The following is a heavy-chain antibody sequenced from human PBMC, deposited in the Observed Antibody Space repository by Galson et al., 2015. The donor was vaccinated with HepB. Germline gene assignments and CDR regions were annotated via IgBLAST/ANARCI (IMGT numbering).Heavy chain of an antibody. CDR1: GFTFSSYA. J-gene: IGHJ4*02. D-gene: IGHD6-19*01. CDR3: ARDTEYSSGWPFFDY. V-gene: IGHV3-30-3*01. Sequence: SLRLSCAASGFTFSSYAMHWVRQAPGKGLEWVAVISYDGSNKYYADSVKGRFTISRDNSKNTLYLQMNSLRAEDTAVYYCARDTEYSSGWPFFDYWGQGTLVTVSS. CDR2: ISYDGSNK.